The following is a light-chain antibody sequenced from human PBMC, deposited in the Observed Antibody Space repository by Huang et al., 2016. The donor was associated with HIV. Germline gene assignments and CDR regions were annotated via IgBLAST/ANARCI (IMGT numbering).Light chain of an antibody. J-gene: IGKJ2*01. CDR3: QQYDGPPYT. V-gene: IGKV3-20*01. CDR2: GAA. Sequence: EVVLTQSPGTLSLSPGERATLSCRASQSVRSSYLAWYQKKPGQAPRLLIYGAAKRATGIPDRFTGSGCGTDFTLTSSRLEPEDFAVYYCQQYDGPPYTFGLGTKVEI. CDR1: QSVRSSY.